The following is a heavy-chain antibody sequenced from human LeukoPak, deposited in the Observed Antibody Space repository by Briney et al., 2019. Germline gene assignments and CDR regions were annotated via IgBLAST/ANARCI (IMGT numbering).Heavy chain of an antibody. CDR2: IYSSGVP. CDR1: GGSISGYH. Sequence: SETLSLTCKVSGGSISGYHWSWVRRPAGKGLEWIGRIYSSGVPNYSPSLKSRVTMSVDTSKNQFSPNLSSVTAADTAVYYCVRGPKGDVAAAAIDYWGQGIPVTVSS. V-gene: IGHV4-4*07. D-gene: IGHD6-13*01. CDR3: VRGPKGDVAAAAIDY. J-gene: IGHJ4*02.